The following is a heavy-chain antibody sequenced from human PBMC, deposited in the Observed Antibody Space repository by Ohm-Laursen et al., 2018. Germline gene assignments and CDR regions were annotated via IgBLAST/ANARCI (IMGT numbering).Heavy chain of an antibody. V-gene: IGHV3-23*01. Sequence: SLRLSCAASGFTFSSYAMSWVRQAPGKGLEWVSSIRGSGTTTYYADSVKGRLTISRDNSKTTLYLQMNSLRAEDTAVYYCAKLPGIAAAVSLFDYWGQGTLVTVSS. D-gene: IGHD6-13*01. J-gene: IGHJ4*02. CDR3: AKLPGIAAAVSLFDY. CDR2: IRGSGTTT. CDR1: GFTFSSYA.